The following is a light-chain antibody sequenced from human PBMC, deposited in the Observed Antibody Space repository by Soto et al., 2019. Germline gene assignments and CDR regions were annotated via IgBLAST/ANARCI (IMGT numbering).Light chain of an antibody. V-gene: IGKV1-5*03. J-gene: IGKJ3*01. Sequence: IQLTQSPSTLSASVGDRVTITCRASQSISSWLAWYQQKPGKAPKLLIYKASSLESGVPSRFSGSGSGTEFTLTISSLQPDDFATYYCQQYNSYSLLFGPGTKVDIK. CDR2: KAS. CDR1: QSISSW. CDR3: QQYNSYSLL.